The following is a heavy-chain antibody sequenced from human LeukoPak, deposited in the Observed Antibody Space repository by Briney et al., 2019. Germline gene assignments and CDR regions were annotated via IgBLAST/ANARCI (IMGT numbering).Heavy chain of an antibody. CDR3: ARDLSYGSGEF. J-gene: IGHJ4*02. Sequence: GGSLRLSCTASGFTFGDYAMSWVRQAPGKGLEWVGFIRSKAYGGTTEYAASVKGRFTISRDDSKSIAYLQMNSLRAEDTAVYFCARDLSYGSGEFWGQGTLVTVSA. D-gene: IGHD3-10*01. CDR2: IRSKAYGGTT. CDR1: GFTFGDYA. V-gene: IGHV3-49*04.